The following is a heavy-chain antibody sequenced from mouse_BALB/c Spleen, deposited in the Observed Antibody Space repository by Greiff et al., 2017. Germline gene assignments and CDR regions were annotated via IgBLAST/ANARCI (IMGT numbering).Heavy chain of an antibody. CDR1: GFAFSSYD. J-gene: IGHJ2*01. D-gene: IGHD2-4*01. CDR3: ARRRLRQSYFDY. CDR2: ISSGGGST. V-gene: IGHV5-12-1*01. Sequence: EVQLVESGGGLVKPGGSLKLSCAASGFAFSSYDMSWVRQTPEKRLEWVAYISSGGGSTYYPDTVKGRFTISRDNAKNTLYLQMSSLKSEDTAMYYCARRRLRQSYFDYWGQGTTLTVSS.